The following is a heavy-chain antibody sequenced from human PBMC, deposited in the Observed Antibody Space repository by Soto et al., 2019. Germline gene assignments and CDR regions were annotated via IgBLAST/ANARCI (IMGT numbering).Heavy chain of an antibody. D-gene: IGHD6-19*01. CDR1: RFTISNYL. J-gene: IGHJ1*01. CDR2: IKQDGSEK. V-gene: IGHV3-7*01. CDR3: ARSENIGWYWAY. Sequence: PGGSLRVSCAASRFTISNYLMTWVRQTQGKGLEWVANIKQDGSEKHYVDSVKGRFTISRDNAKNSLYLQMNSLRAEDTAVYYCARSENIGWYWAYWGQGTLVTVSS.